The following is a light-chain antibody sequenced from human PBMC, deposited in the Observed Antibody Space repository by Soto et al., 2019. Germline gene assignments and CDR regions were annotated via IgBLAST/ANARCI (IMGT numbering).Light chain of an antibody. CDR1: HRVISSY. Sequence: ETLLTQSPGTLSLSPGARDTPYCMASHRVISSYLAWYQQKPGQAPRLLIYGASSRASGIPDRFSGSGSGTDFTLTISRLEPEDFGVYYCQQYGSSWTFGQGTKVDIK. V-gene: IGKV3-20*01. CDR2: GAS. J-gene: IGKJ1*01. CDR3: QQYGSSWT.